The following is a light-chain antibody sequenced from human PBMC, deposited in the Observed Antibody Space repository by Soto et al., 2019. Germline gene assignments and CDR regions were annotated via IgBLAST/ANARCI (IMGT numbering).Light chain of an antibody. CDR1: SSDVGGYNY. J-gene: IGLJ1*01. V-gene: IGLV2-14*01. Sequence: QSALTQAASVSGSPGQSISISCTGTSSDVGGYNYVSWYQQHPGKAPKLMIYDVSNRPSGVSNRFSDSKSGNTASLTISGLQAEDEADYYCSSYTSSSHYVFGTGTKVTVL. CDR3: SSYTSSSHYV. CDR2: DVS.